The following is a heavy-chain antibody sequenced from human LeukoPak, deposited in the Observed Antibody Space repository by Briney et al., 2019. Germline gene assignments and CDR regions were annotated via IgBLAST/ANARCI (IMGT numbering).Heavy chain of an antibody. CDR2: ISSSSSCI. CDR1: GFTFSSYS. D-gene: IGHD6-13*01. J-gene: IGHJ3*02. V-gene: IGHV3-21*01. Sequence: GGSLRLSCAASGFTFSSYSMNWVRQAPGKGLGWVSSISSSSSCIYYADSVKGRFTISRDNAKNSLYLQMNSLRAEDTAVYYCARGRIAAAGTYAFDIWGQGTMVTVSS. CDR3: ARGRIAAAGTYAFDI.